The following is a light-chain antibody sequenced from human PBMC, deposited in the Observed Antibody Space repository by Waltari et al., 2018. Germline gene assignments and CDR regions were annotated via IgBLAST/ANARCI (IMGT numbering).Light chain of an antibody. CDR1: NIGTSS. Sequence: YVLTQTPSVSLAPGQTAIITCGGDNIGTSSVHWYQQKAGQAPVLVIFYDRDRPSGIPDRFSGSNSGNTATLTISRVEAGDEARYYCHVWHPHVDPGVFGTGTEVTVL. V-gene: IGLV3-21*04. J-gene: IGLJ1*01. CDR3: HVWHPHVDPGV. CDR2: YDR.